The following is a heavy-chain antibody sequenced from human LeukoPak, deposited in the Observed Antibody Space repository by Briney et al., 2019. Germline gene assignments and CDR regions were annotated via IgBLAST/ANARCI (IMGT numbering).Heavy chain of an antibody. V-gene: IGHV4-4*02. CDR1: GGSISSSNW. J-gene: IGHJ5*02. CDR3: AREYYYDSSGYGNWFDP. D-gene: IGHD3-22*01. Sequence: SGTLSLTCAVSGGSISSSNWWSWVRQPPGKGLEWIGEIYHSGSTNYNPSLKSRVTISVDKSKNQFSLKLSSVTAADTAVYYCAREYYYDSSGYGNWFDPWGQGTLVTVSS. CDR2: IYHSGST.